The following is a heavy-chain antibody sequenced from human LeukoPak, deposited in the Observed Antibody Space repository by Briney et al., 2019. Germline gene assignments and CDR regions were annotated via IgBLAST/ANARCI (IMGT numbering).Heavy chain of an antibody. D-gene: IGHD1-26*01. CDR3: AARKRYSASYGDAFDI. CDR1: GYTFTAYY. V-gene: IGHV1-2*02. CDR2: INPNTGDT. J-gene: IGHJ3*02. Sequence: ASVKVSCKASGYTFTAYYVHWVRQAPGQGLEWIGWINPNTGDTNYAPKFQGRVTMTRDTSISTAHMELSRLRSDDTAVFYCAARKRYSASYGDAFDIWGQGTMVTVSS.